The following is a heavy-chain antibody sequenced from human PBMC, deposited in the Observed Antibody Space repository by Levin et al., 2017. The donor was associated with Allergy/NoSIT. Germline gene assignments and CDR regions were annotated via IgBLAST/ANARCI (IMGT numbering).Heavy chain of an antibody. CDR3: ARGGGYCTGGVCYYDY. CDR2: INPSGGST. V-gene: IGHV1-46*01. D-gene: IGHD2-8*02. J-gene: IGHJ4*02. Sequence: GESLKISCKASGYTFTSYYMHWVRQAPGQGLEWMGIINPSGGSTSYAQKFQGRVTMTRDTSTSTVYMELSSLRSEDTAVYYCARGGGYCTGGVCYYDYWGQGTLVTVSS. CDR1: GYTFTSYY.